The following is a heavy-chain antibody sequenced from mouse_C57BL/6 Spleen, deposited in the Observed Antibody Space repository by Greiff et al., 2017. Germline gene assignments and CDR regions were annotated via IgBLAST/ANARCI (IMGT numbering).Heavy chain of an antibody. CDR3: ARGLHYAMDY. Sequence: EVKLQQSGPELVKPGASVKISCKASGYTFTDYYMNWVKQSHGKSLEWIGDINPNNGGTSYNQKFKGKATLTVDKSSSTAYMELRSLTSEDSAVYYCARGLHYAMDYWGQGTSVTVSS. J-gene: IGHJ4*01. V-gene: IGHV1-26*01. CDR1: GYTFTDYY. D-gene: IGHD2-10*01. CDR2: INPNNGGT.